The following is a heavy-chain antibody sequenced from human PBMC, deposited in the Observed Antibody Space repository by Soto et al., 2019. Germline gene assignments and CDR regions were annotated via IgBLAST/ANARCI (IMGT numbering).Heavy chain of an antibody. Sequence: ASVKVSCKTSGYTFTSYGISWVRQAPGQGLEWMGWINCYNGNTNYARKLQGRVTMTTHTPTSTAYMELRGLRSDDTAVYYCASGDSSRYYHLNHWGQGILDTVSS. V-gene: IGHV1-18*01. CDR1: GYTFTSYG. CDR2: INCYNGNT. J-gene: IGHJ5*02. CDR3: ASGDSSRYYHLNH. D-gene: IGHD3-22*01.